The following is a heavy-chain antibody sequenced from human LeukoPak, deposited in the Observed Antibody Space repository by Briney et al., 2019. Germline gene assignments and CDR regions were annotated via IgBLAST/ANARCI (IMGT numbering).Heavy chain of an antibody. J-gene: IGHJ4*02. CDR1: GGSISSYY. Sequence: SETLSLTCTVSGGSISSYYWSWIRQPAGKGLEWIGRIYISGSGSTNYNPSLKSRVTMSVDTSKNQFSLKLSSVTAADTAVYYCARGGGSSGYPRFDYWGQGTLVTVSS. V-gene: IGHV4-4*07. D-gene: IGHD3-22*01. CDR2: IYISGSGST. CDR3: ARGGGSSGYPRFDY.